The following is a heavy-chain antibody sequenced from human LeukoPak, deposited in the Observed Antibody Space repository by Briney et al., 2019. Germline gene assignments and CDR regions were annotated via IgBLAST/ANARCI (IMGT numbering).Heavy chain of an antibody. CDR3: ARVKGVPAAGWFDP. D-gene: IGHD2-2*01. J-gene: IGHJ5*02. V-gene: IGHV4-61*02. CDR1: GGSISSGGYY. CDR2: IYTSGST. Sequence: PSETLSLTCTVSGGSISSGGYYWSWIRQPAGKGLEWIGRIYTSGSTNYNPSLKSRVTMSVDTFKNQFSLKLSSVTAADTAVYYCARVKGVPAAGWFDPWGQGTLITVSS.